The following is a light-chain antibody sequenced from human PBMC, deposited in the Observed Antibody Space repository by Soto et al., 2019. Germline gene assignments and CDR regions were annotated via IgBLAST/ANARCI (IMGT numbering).Light chain of an antibody. Sequence: ESVFTQSPLTLSFSPGEIATLCCRASQSVGGSLAWYQQRPGQAPRLLVYHTSNRATGIPDRFSASGSGTDFTLTISRLEPEDFAVYYCQQYESSPRTFGQGTKVDIK. CDR1: QSVGGS. CDR3: QQYESSPRT. J-gene: IGKJ1*01. V-gene: IGKV3-20*01. CDR2: HTS.